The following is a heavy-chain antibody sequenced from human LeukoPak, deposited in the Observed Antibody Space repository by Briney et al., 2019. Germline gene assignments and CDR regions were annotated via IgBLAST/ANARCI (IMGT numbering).Heavy chain of an antibody. CDR3: ARVGMTAATADF. CDR1: GYTFTTYC. V-gene: IGHV1-46*01. Sequence: ASVKVSCKASGYTFTTYCMHWLRQAPGQGPEWMGIINPRGGSTDYAQKFQGRVTMTSDTSTSTVYMELHSLRSDDTAVYFCARVGMTAATADFWGQGTLVTVSS. CDR2: INPRGGST. J-gene: IGHJ4*02. D-gene: IGHD6-25*01.